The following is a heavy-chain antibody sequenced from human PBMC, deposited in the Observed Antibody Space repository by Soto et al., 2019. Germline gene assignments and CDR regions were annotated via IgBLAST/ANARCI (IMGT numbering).Heavy chain of an antibody. CDR1: GGTFSSYA. V-gene: IGHV1-69*12. D-gene: IGHD6-19*01. CDR3: AKDCSGSGY. CDR2: IIPIFGTE. J-gene: IGHJ4*02. Sequence: QVQLVQSGAEVKKPGSSVKVSCKASGGTFSSYAISWVRQAPGQGREWMGGIIPIFGTETYAQKFQGRVTITADESTSTTYMALSSLRSEDLPVYYCAKDCSGSGYWGQGAQVTVCS.